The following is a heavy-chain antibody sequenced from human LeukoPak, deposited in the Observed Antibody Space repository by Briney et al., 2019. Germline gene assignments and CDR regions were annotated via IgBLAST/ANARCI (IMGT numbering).Heavy chain of an antibody. D-gene: IGHD6-19*01. CDR3: ARDLSVANDDYYYYGMDV. Sequence: SETLSLTCAVYGGSFSGYYWSWIRQPPGKGLEWIGEINHSGSTNYNPSLKSRVTISVDTSKNQFSLKLSSVTAADTAVYYCARDLSVANDDYYYYGMDVWGQGTTVTVSS. V-gene: IGHV4-34*01. J-gene: IGHJ6*02. CDR2: INHSGST. CDR1: GGSFSGYY.